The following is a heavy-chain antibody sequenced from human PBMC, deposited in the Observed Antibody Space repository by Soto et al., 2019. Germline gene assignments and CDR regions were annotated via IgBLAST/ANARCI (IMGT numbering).Heavy chain of an antibody. CDR3: ARGLGWGIAAAGTGCY. D-gene: IGHD6-13*01. CDR1: GGTFSSYA. J-gene: IGHJ4*02. V-gene: IGHV1-69*12. CDR2: IIPIFGTA. Sequence: QVQLVQSGAEVKKPGSSVKVSCKASGGTFSSYAISWVRQAPGQGLEWMGGIIPIFGTANYAKKFQGRVTITADESTSTAYMELSSLRSEDTAVYYCARGLGWGIAAAGTGCYWGQGTLVTVSS.